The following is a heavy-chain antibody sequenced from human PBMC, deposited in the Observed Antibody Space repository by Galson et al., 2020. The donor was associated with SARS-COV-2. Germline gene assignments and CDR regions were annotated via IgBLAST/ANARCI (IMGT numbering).Heavy chain of an antibody. V-gene: IGHV4-59*08. D-gene: IGHD1-26*01. CDR2: IFYTGAT. CDR3: ARHGRPIGGCYYFYGMDV. Sequence: SQTLPLTCTVPNGSISTYYWSWIRQPPGMGLEWIGYIFYTGATNYNPSLKSRVIISVDTSKDQFSLKLSSVTAADTAVYYCARHGRPIGGCYYFYGMDVWGQGTTVTVSS. CDR1: NGSISTYY. J-gene: IGHJ6*01.